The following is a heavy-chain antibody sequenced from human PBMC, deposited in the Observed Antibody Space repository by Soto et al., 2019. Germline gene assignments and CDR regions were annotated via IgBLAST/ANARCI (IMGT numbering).Heavy chain of an antibody. D-gene: IGHD1-26*01. CDR1: GYTFTSYV. CDR3: AREVGAYRSFVY. Sequence: ASVKVSRKASGYTFTSYVISWVRQAPGQGLEWMGWISAYNGNTNYAQKLQGRVTMTTDTSTSTAYMELRSLRSDDTAVYYCAREVGAYRSFVYWGQGTLVTVSS. CDR2: ISAYNGNT. V-gene: IGHV1-18*01. J-gene: IGHJ4*02.